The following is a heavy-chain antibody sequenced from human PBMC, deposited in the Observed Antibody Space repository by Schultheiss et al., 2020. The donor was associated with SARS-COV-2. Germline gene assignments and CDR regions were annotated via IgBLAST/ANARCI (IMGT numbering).Heavy chain of an antibody. V-gene: IGHV4-34*01. D-gene: IGHD1-26*01. CDR1: GGSFSGYY. CDR3: ARASVGSEGSEFDY. Sequence: SETLSLTCAVYGGSFSGYYWSWIRQPPGKGLEWIGEINHSGSTNYNPSLKSRVTISVDTSKNQFSLKLSSVTAADTAVYYCARASVGSEGSEFDYWGQGTLVTVSS. J-gene: IGHJ4*02. CDR2: INHSGST.